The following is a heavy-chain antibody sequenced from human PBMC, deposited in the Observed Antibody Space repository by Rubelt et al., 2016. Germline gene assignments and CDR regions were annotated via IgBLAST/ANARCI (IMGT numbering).Heavy chain of an antibody. CDR3: ATEGLRPSYYGMDV. CDR2: IYSGGTT. CDR1: GFTVSTYY. J-gene: IGHJ6*02. V-gene: IGHV3-53*04. D-gene: IGHD4-17*01. Sequence: VQLVESGGGLVQPGGSLRLSCAASGFTVSTYYMSWVRQAPGKGLEWVSVIYSGGTTYYADSVKVRFTISRHNSKTTLYLQRNSLGAEDTAVYYCATEGLRPSYYGMDVWGQGTTVTVSS.